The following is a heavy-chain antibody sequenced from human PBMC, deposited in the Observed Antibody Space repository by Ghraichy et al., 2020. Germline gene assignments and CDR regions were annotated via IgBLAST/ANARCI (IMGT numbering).Heavy chain of an antibody. CDR1: GGSFSGYY. CDR3: ARGERWLYYFDY. V-gene: IGHV4-34*01. J-gene: IGHJ4*02. D-gene: IGHD4-23*01. Sequence: SETLSLTCAVYGGSFSGYYWSWIRQPPGKGLEWIGEINHSGSTNYNPSLKSRVTISVDTSKNQFSLKLSSVTAADTAVYYCARGERWLYYFDYWGQGTLVTVSS. CDR2: INHSGST.